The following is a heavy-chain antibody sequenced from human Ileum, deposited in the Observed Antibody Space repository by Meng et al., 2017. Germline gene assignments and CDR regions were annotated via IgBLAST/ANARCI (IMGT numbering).Heavy chain of an antibody. D-gene: IGHD3-22*01. V-gene: IGHV4-34*01. Sequence: VRLQQWGEEMLKPSDALSLTCAVYGGSLSGYYWSWIRQPPGKGLEWIGEISHRGNINYNPSLKSRVIILLDTSKSQFSLRLTSVTAADTAVYYCAREIYDSSGYYVDYWGQGTLVTVSS. CDR1: GGSLSGYY. J-gene: IGHJ4*01. CDR2: ISHRGNI. CDR3: AREIYDSSGYYVDY.